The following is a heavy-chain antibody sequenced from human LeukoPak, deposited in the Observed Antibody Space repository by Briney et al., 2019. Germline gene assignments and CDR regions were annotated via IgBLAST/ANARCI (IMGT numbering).Heavy chain of an antibody. V-gene: IGHV3-48*03. CDR2: ISSGGSTM. CDR1: GFTFGSSQ. Sequence: PGGSLRLSCAGSGFTFGSSQMNWVRQAPGKGLEWVSYISSGGSTMYYADSVKGRFTVSRDNAKNSLYLQMNSLRAEDTAVYYCASRGDTSGYYYFDYWGQGTLVTVSS. CDR3: ASRGDTSGYYYFDY. D-gene: IGHD3-22*01. J-gene: IGHJ4*02.